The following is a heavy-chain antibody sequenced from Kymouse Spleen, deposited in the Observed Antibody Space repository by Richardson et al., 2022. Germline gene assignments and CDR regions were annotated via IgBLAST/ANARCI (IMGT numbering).Heavy chain of an antibody. Sequence: EVQLVESGGGLVKPGGSLRLSCAASGFTFSSYSMNWVRQAPGKGLEWVSSISSSSSYIYYADSVKGRFTISRDNAKNSLYLQMNSLRAEDTAVYYCARDHLELFYYYYGMDVWGQGTTVTVSS. D-gene: IGHD1-7*01. CDR3: ARDHLELFYYYYGMDV. V-gene: IGHV3-21*03. J-gene: IGHJ6*02. CDR1: GFTFSSYS. CDR2: ISSSSSYI.